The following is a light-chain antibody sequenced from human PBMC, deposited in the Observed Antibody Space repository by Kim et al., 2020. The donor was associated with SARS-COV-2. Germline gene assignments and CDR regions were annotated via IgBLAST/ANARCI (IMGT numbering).Light chain of an antibody. J-gene: IGKJ2*01. CDR2: GTS. V-gene: IGKV3-20*01. CDR1: QSVADNH. CDR3: QQYDRPPYT. Sequence: LSPGGTVILSCRASQSVADNHLAWFQQEPGQAPRLLIYGTSSRATGIPDRFSGSGSGTDFTLTISRLEPEDSAVYYCQQYDRPPYTFGQGTKLEI.